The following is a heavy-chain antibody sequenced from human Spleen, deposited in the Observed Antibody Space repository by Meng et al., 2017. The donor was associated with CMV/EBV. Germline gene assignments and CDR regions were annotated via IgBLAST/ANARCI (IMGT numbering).Heavy chain of an antibody. CDR2: IKQDGSEK. D-gene: IGHD3-10*01. CDR3: ARSGGFGELLFFY. J-gene: IGHJ4*02. CDR1: GCTVSSYW. V-gene: IGHV3-7*01. Sequence: ADSGCTVSSYWVSWVRQAPGKGLEWVANIKQDGSEKYYVDSVKGRFTISRDNAKNSLYLQMNSLRAEDTAVYYCARSGGFGELLFFYWGQGTLVTVSS.